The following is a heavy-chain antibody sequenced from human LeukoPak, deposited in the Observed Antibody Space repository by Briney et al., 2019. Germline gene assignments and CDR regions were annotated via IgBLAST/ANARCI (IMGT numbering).Heavy chain of an antibody. V-gene: IGHV4-39*07. CDR1: GGSISSSSYY. CDR3: ARDAQKSPYFDY. CDR2: IYYSGST. Sequence: PSETLSLTCTVSGGSISSSSYYWGWIRQPPGTGLEWIGSIYYSGSTYYNPSLKSRVTISVDTSKNQFSLKLSSVTAADTAVYYCARDAQKSPYFDYWGQGTLVTVSS. J-gene: IGHJ4*02.